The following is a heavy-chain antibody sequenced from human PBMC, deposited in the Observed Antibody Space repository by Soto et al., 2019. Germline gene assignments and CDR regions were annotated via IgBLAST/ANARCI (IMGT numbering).Heavy chain of an antibody. J-gene: IGHJ3*02. V-gene: IGHV5-51*01. CDR1: GYSFTSYW. CDR3: ARYWDNYGAGGLDAFDI. CDR2: IYPGDSDT. D-gene: IGHD3-10*01. Sequence: RGESLKISCKGSGYSFTSYWIGWVRQMPGKGLEWMGIIYPGDSDTRYRPSFQGQVTISADKTISTAYLQWSSLKASDTAMYCCARYWDNYGAGGLDAFDIWGQGTMVTVSS.